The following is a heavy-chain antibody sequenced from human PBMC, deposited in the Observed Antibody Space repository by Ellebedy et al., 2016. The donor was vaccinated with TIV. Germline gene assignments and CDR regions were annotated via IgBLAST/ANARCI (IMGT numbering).Heavy chain of an antibody. CDR2: ISGSGGST. J-gene: IGHJ4*02. V-gene: IGHV3-23*01. CDR3: AKEERLRYFDWLSHFDY. Sequence: GGSLRLXXAASGFTFSSYAMSWVRQAPGKGLEWVSAISGSGGSTYYADSVKGRFTISRDNSKNTLYLQMNSLRAEDTAVYYCAKEERLRYFDWLSHFDYWGQGTLVTVSS. CDR1: GFTFSSYA. D-gene: IGHD3-9*01.